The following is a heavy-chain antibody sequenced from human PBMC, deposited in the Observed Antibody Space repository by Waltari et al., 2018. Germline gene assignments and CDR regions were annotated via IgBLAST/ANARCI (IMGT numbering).Heavy chain of an antibody. CDR1: GFTFSSYW. V-gene: IGHV3-7*01. CDR3: ARLGYCSSANCFYGMDV. CDR2: IKQDGSQT. D-gene: IGHD2-2*01. J-gene: IGHJ6*02. Sequence: EVQVVESGGGLVQPGGSLRLSCAASGFTFSSYWMSGVRQAPGKGLEWLANIKQDGSQTYYVDSVKGRFTISRDNAKNSLFLQMNSLRADDTAVYYCARLGYCSSANCFYGMDVWGQGTTVTVSS.